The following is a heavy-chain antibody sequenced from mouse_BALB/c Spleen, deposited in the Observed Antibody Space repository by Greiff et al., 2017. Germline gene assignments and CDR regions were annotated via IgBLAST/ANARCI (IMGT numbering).Heavy chain of an antibody. D-gene: IGHD2-14*01. CDR2: ISDGGSYT. CDR1: GFTFSDYY. V-gene: IGHV5-4*02. Sequence: EVQGVESGGGLVKPGGSLKLSCAASGFTFSDYYMYWVRQTPEKRLEWVATISDGGSYTYYPDSVKGRFTISRDNAKNNLYLQMSSLKSEDTAMYYCARDLDYRYDYAMDYWGQGTSVTVSS. CDR3: ARDLDYRYDYAMDY. J-gene: IGHJ4*01.